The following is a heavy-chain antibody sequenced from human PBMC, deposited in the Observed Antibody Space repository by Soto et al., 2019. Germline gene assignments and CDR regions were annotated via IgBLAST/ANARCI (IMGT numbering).Heavy chain of an antibody. V-gene: IGHV1-2*02. CDR3: AREITIFGVETGGY. D-gene: IGHD3-3*01. J-gene: IGHJ4*02. CDR1: GYTFTGYY. Sequence: ASVKVSCKASGYTFTGYYMHWVRQAPGQGLGWMGWINPNSGGTNYAQKFQGRVTMTRDTSISTAYMELSRLRSDDTAVYYCAREITIFGVETGGYWGQGTLVTVSS. CDR2: INPNSGGT.